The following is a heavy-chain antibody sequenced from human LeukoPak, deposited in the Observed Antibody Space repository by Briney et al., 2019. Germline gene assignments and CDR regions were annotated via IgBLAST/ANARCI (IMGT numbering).Heavy chain of an antibody. CDR3: ARAGSIVVVPAANRWFDP. J-gene: IGHJ5*02. D-gene: IGHD2-2*01. CDR2: IIPILGIA. Sequence: ASVKVSCKASGGTFSSYAISWVRQAPGQGLEWMGRIIPILGIANYAQKFQGRVTITADKSTSTAYMELSRLRSDDTAVYYCARAGSIVVVPAANRWFDPWGQGTLVTVSS. V-gene: IGHV1-69*04. CDR1: GGTFSSYA.